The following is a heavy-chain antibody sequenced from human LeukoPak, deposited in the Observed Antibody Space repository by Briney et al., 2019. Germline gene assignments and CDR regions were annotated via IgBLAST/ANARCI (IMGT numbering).Heavy chain of an antibody. D-gene: IGHD2-2*01. J-gene: IGHJ5*02. Sequence: ASVKLSCKASGYTFTGYYMHWVRQAPGQGLEGMGWINPNSGGTNYAQKFQGRVTMPRDTSNSTAYMELNRLNSDHTAVYYCARDTSSTSRSSFDPWGQGTLVTVSS. CDR3: ARDTSSTSRSSFDP. CDR1: GYTFTGYY. V-gene: IGHV1-2*02. CDR2: INPNSGGT.